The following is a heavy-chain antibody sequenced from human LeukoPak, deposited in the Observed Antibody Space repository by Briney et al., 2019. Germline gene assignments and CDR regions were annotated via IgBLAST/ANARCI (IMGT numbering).Heavy chain of an antibody. Sequence: GGSLRPSCAASGFTFSSYSMNWVRQAPGKGLEWVSYISSSSSTIYYADSVKGRFTISRDNAKNSLYLQMNSLRAEDTAVYYCAREVPDSSGYWGQGTLVTVSS. CDR3: AREVPDSSGY. CDR2: ISSSSSTI. D-gene: IGHD3-22*01. V-gene: IGHV3-48*01. CDR1: GFTFSSYS. J-gene: IGHJ4*02.